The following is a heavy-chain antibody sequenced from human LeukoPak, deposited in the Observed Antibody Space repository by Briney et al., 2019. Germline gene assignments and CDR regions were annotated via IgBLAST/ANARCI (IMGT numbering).Heavy chain of an antibody. D-gene: IGHD3-16*01. V-gene: IGHV3-30*18. Sequence: PGGSLRLSCATSGFTFSSYGMHWVRQAPGKGLEWVAVISYDGSNKYYADSVKGRFTISRDNSKNTLYLQTNSLRAEDTAVYYCAKDGAFDYWGQGTLVTVSS. J-gene: IGHJ4*02. CDR2: ISYDGSNK. CDR3: AKDGAFDY. CDR1: GFTFSSYG.